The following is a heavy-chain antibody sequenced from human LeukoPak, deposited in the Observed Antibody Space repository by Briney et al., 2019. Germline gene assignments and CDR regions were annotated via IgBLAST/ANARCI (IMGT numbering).Heavy chain of an antibody. D-gene: IGHD1-26*01. Sequence: ASVEVSCKTSGYTFTSYGISWVRQAPGQGLEWMGWISTDNGNTNYAQKVQGRVTMTTDTSTSTAYMKLRSLRSDDAAVYYCARDPSGSYDFDYWGQGTLVTVSS. J-gene: IGHJ4*02. CDR3: ARDPSGSYDFDY. CDR1: GYTFTSYG. CDR2: ISTDNGNT. V-gene: IGHV1-18*01.